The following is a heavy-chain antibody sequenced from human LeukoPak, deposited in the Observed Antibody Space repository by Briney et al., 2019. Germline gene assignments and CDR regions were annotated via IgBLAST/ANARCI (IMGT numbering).Heavy chain of an antibody. Sequence: GESLKISCKGSGYSFTSYWIGWVRQMPGKGLEWMGIIYPGDSDTRYSPSFQGQVTISADKSISTAYLQWSSLKASDTAMYYCARRDYDILTGYAHYFDYWGQGTLVTVSS. CDR2: IYPGDSDT. V-gene: IGHV5-51*01. CDR3: ARRDYDILTGYAHYFDY. CDR1: GYSFTSYW. D-gene: IGHD3-9*01. J-gene: IGHJ4*02.